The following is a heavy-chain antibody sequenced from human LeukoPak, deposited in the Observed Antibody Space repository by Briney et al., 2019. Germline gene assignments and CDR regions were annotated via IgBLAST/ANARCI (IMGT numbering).Heavy chain of an antibody. V-gene: IGHV4-34*01. CDR3: ARGVGSGYTDY. CDR1: GGSFSGYY. D-gene: IGHD3-22*01. Sequence: KPSETLSLTCAVYGGSFSGYYWSWIRQPPGKGLEWIGEINHSGSTNYNPSLKSRVTISVDTSKNQFSLKLSSVTAADTAVYHCARGVGSGYTDYWGQGALVTVSS. J-gene: IGHJ4*02. CDR2: INHSGST.